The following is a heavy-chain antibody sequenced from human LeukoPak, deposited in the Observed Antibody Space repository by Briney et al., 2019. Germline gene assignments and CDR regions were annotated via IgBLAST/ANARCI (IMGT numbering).Heavy chain of an antibody. CDR2: IYYSGST. V-gene: IGHV4-59*01. D-gene: IGHD3-3*01. CDR3: ARVGRHDFWSGYYNWFDP. CDR1: GGSISTYY. J-gene: IGHJ5*02. Sequence: SETLSLTCTVSGGSISTYYWTWIRQPPEKGLEWIGYIYYSGSTNYNPSLKSRVTISVDTSKNQFSLKLSSVTAADTAVYYCARVGRHDFWSGYYNWFDPWGQGTLVTVSS.